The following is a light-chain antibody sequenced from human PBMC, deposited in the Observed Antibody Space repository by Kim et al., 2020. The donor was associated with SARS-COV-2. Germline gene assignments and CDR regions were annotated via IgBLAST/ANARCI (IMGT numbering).Light chain of an antibody. CDR3: CSYAGSYTLL. V-gene: IGLV2-11*01. J-gene: IGLJ2*01. Sequence: QSALTQPHPVSGSPGQSVSISCTGTSSDVGGYSYVSWYQQHPGKAPKLMIYDVTKRPSGVPDRFSGSKSGNTASLTISGLQAEDEADYYCCSYAGSYTLLFGGGTQLTVL. CDR2: DVT. CDR1: SSDVGGYSY.